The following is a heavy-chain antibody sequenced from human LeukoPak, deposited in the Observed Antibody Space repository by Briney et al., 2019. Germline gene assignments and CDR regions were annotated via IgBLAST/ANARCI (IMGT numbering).Heavy chain of an antibody. D-gene: IGHD6-13*01. CDR1: GGTFSSYA. CDR3: VRPSDYSSSSAFDY. J-gene: IGHJ4*02. Sequence: SVKVSCKASGGTFSSYAISWVRQAPGQGLEWMGRIIPIFGIANYAQKFQGRVTITADKSTSTAYMELSSLRSEDTAVYYCVRPSDYSSSSAFDYWGQGTLVTVSS. CDR2: IIPIFGIA. V-gene: IGHV1-69*04.